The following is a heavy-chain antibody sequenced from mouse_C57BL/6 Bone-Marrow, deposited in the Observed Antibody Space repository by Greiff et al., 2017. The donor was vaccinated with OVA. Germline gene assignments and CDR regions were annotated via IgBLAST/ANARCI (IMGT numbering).Heavy chain of an antibody. CDR2: IDPETGGT. Sequence: QVHVKQSGAELVRPGASVTLSCKASGYTFTDYEMHWVKQTPVHGLEWIGAIDPETGGTAYNQKFKGKAILTADKSSSTAYMELRSLTSEDSAVYYCTRSGGWLLSFAYWGQGTLVTVSA. CDR1: GYTFTDYE. D-gene: IGHD2-3*01. V-gene: IGHV1-15*01. J-gene: IGHJ3*01. CDR3: TRSGGWLLSFAY.